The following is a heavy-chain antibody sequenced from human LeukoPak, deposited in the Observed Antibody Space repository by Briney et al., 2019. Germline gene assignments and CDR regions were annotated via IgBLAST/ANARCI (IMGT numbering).Heavy chain of an antibody. CDR2: VRSKAYGGTT. D-gene: IGHD2-2*03. CDR1: GFTFGDYA. Sequence: GGSLRLSCTASGFTFGDYAMSWVRQAPGKGLEWVGFVRSKAYGGTTEYAASVKGRFTISRDDSKSIAYLQMNSLKTEDTAVYYCTREPGINPGYCSSTSCYYDYYYGMDVWGKGTTVTVSS. J-gene: IGHJ6*04. CDR3: TREPGINPGYCSSTSCYYDYYYGMDV. V-gene: IGHV3-49*04.